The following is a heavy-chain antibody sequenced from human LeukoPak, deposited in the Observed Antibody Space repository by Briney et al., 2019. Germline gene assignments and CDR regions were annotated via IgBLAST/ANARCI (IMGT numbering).Heavy chain of an antibody. CDR1: DYSISSGYGYY. D-gene: IGHD3-10*01. V-gene: IGHV4-38-2*02. CDR2: IYHSGIT. J-gene: IGHJ6*03. Sequence: SETLSLTCTVSDYSISSGYGYYWGWIRQPPGKGLEWIGNIYHSGITYYNHFNSSLKSRVTISIDTSKNQFSLRLTSVTAADTAVYYCARSGRMYYYGSGSYYTLGNYYYYMDVWGKGTTVTISS. CDR3: ARSGRMYYYGSGSYYTLGNYYYYMDV.